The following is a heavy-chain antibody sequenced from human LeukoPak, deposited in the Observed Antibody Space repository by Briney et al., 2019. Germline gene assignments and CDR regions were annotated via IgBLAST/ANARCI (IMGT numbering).Heavy chain of an antibody. Sequence: SETLSLTCAVYGGSFRGYYWSGIRQPPGKGRECIGEINHSGSTNYNPSLKSRLTISVDTSKNQFSLKLSSVTAADTAVYYCARGPGIAVAVDYWGQGTLVTVSS. CDR2: INHSGST. V-gene: IGHV4-34*01. J-gene: IGHJ4*02. D-gene: IGHD6-19*01. CDR1: GGSFRGYY. CDR3: ARGPGIAVAVDY.